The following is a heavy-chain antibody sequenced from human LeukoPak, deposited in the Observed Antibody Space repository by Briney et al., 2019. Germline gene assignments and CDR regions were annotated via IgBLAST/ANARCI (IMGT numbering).Heavy chain of an antibody. CDR2: INPSGGST. V-gene: IGHV1-46*01. J-gene: IGHJ6*03. CDR1: GYPFTAYY. D-gene: IGHD6-25*01. CDR3: ARDQAASYYYYYYMDV. Sequence: ASVKVSCKAFGYPFTAYYMYWVRQAPGQGPEWMGIINPSGGSTSYAQKFQGRVTMTRDMSTNTVYMELSSLRSDDTAVYYCARDQAASYYYYYYMDVWGKGTTVTISS.